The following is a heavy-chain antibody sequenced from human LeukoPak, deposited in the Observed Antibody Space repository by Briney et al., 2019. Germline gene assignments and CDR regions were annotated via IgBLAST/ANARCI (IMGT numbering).Heavy chain of an antibody. CDR2: IYNREST. V-gene: IGHV4-59*01. J-gene: IGHJ4*02. CDR1: GDSMNTYY. CDR3: ARRSWYFDY. D-gene: IGHD2-15*01. Sequence: ETLSHTCTVSGDSMNTYYWNWIRQPPGKGLEWIGYIYNRESTNYNPSLKSRVTISIDTSKNQFSLKLISVTPADTAVYYCARRSWYFDYWGQGTLVTVSS.